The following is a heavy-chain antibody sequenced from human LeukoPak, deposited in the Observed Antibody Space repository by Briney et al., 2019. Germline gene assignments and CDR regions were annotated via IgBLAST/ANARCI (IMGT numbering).Heavy chain of an antibody. Sequence: GRSLRLSCAASGFTFSSFGMHWVRQAPGKGLEWVAIIWYDGSTKYYVDSVKGRFTISRDNSNNTLFLQMNSLRAEDTGVYYCAKIIAVREYFWYGMDVWGQGTTVTVSS. D-gene: IGHD2/OR15-2a*01. CDR2: IWYDGSTK. V-gene: IGHV3-33*06. CDR1: GFTFSSFG. CDR3: AKIIAVREYFWYGMDV. J-gene: IGHJ6*02.